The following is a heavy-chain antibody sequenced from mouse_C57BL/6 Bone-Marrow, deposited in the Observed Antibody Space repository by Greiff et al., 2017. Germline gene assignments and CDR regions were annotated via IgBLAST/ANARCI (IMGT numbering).Heavy chain of an antibody. J-gene: IGHJ1*03. CDR2: IDPSDSET. D-gene: IGHD1-1*01. CDR1: GYTFTSYW. V-gene: IGHV1-52*01. Sequence: QVQLQQPGAELVRPGSSVKLSCKASGYTFTSYWMHWVKQRPIQGLEWIGNIDPSDSETPYNQKFKDKATLTVDKSSSTAYMQLSSLTSEDSAVYYCARDTTVVDWYFDVWGTGTTVTVSS. CDR3: ARDTTVVDWYFDV.